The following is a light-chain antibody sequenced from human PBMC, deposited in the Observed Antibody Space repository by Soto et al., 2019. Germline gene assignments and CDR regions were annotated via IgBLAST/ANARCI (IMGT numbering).Light chain of an antibody. CDR1: SSDVGDYNY. CDR3: SSYTASSTYVA. Sequence: QSALTQPASVSGSPGQSITFSCTGTSSDVGDYNYVSWYQQHPGKAPKLVIYDVSNRPSGISNRFSGSKSGNTASLTISGRQAEDEAEYYCSSYTASSTYVAFGGGTKLTVL. CDR2: DVS. V-gene: IGLV2-14*03. J-gene: IGLJ2*01.